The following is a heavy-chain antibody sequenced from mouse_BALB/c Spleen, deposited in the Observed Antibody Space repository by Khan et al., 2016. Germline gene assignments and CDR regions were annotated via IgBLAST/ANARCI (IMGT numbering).Heavy chain of an antibody. Sequence: EVQLQESGPGLVKPSQSLSLTCTVTGYSITSDYAWNWIRQFPGNKLEWMGYISYSGSTSYNPSLKSRISITRDTSKNQFFLQLNSVTTEDTATEYCATMDYWGQGTSVTVSS. J-gene: IGHJ4*01. CDR3: ATMDY. V-gene: IGHV3-2*02. CDR2: ISYSGST. CDR1: GYSITSDYA.